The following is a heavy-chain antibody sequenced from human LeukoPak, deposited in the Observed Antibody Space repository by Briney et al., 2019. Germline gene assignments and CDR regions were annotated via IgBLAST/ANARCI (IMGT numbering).Heavy chain of an antibody. V-gene: IGHV3-21*01. Sequence: GGSLRLSCAASGFTFSSYSMNWVRQAPGKGLEWVSSISSSSSYIYYADSVKGRFTISRDNAKNSLYLQMNSLSAEDTAVYYCARDCSSTSCYGGGNWGQGTLVTVPS. J-gene: IGHJ4*02. CDR1: GFTFSSYS. CDR3: ARDCSSTSCYGGGN. D-gene: IGHD2-2*01. CDR2: ISSSSSYI.